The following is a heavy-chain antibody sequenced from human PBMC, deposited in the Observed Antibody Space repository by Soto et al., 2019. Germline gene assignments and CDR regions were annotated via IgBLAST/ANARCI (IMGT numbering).Heavy chain of an antibody. CDR1: GYTFTSYY. V-gene: IGHV1-46*01. J-gene: IGHJ3*02. Sequence: ASVKVSCKASGYTFTSYYMHWVRQAPGQGLEWMGIINPSGGSTSYAQKFQGRVTMTRDTSTSTVYMELSSLRSEDTAVYYCARGDVVVVAATSGAFDIWGQGTMVTVSS. CDR3: ARGDVVVVAATSGAFDI. CDR2: INPSGGST. D-gene: IGHD2-15*01.